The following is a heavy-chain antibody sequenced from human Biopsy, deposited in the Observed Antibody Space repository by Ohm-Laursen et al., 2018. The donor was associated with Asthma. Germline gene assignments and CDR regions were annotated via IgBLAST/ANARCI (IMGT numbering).Heavy chain of an antibody. D-gene: IGHD3-9*01. CDR1: GFTVSTNG. V-gene: IGHV4-34*01. CDR3: ARGPEKGGYDILTGYPQVSYGLDV. CDR2: SNHRGIT. J-gene: IGHJ6*02. Sequence: LRLSCSASGFTVSTNGMSWVRQPPGKGLEWIGESNHRGITNYNPSLESRVTISADTSMDQFSLKLSSVTAADTAVYYCARGPEKGGYDILTGYPQVSYGLDVWGQGTTVTVSS.